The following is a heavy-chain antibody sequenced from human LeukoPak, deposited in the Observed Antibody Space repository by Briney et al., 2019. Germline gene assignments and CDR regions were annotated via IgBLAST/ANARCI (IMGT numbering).Heavy chain of an antibody. D-gene: IGHD3-22*01. J-gene: IGHJ4*02. CDR3: ARTDSSGYYYTEMYFDY. CDR2: ISAYNGNS. CDR1: GYTFTSYG. Sequence: ASVTVSYKASGYTFTSYGISWVRQAPGQGVEWMGWISAYNGNSNYAQKLQGRVTMTTDTSTSTAYMELRSLRSGDTAVYYCARTDSSGYYYTEMYFDYWGQGTLVTVSS. V-gene: IGHV1-18*01.